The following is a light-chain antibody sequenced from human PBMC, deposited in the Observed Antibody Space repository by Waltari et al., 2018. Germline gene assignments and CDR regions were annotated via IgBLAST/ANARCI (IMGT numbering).Light chain of an antibody. Sequence: AIQMTQSPSSLSAYVGDRVTITFRASQGIRTELGWYQQIPGTAPKLLIYASTLEFGVPSRFSGSGSGTDFSLTIDGLQPEDFATYYCLQDYNYPLTFGGGTKVEIK. V-gene: IGKV1-6*01. CDR2: AS. CDR3: LQDYNYPLT. CDR1: QGIRTE. J-gene: IGKJ4*01.